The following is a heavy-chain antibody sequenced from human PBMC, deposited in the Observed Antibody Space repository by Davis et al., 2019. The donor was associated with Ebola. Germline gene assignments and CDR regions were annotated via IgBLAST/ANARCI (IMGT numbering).Heavy chain of an antibody. CDR3: ARLSFGEVGFDY. D-gene: IGHD3-10*01. V-gene: IGHV1-2*06. CDR1: GYSFTGYY. CDR2: INPYSGGT. J-gene: IGHJ4*02. Sequence: ASVKVSCKASGYSFTGYYIHWVRQAPGQGLEWMGRINPYSGGTNYAQKFKGRVTMTRDTSINTAYMELSRLRSDDTAVYYCARLSFGEVGFDYWGQGTLVTVSS.